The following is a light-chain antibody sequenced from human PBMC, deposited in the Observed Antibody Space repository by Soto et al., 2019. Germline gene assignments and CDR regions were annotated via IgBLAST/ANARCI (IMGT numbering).Light chain of an antibody. V-gene: IGKV1-12*01. Sequence: DIQMTQSPSSVSASVGDRVTITCRASQGINNWLAWYQQKPGKAPELLIYAASYLQSGVPSRFSGSGSGTDFTLTISSLQPEDFATYFCKQSSAFPLTFGGGTKVDIK. CDR1: QGINNW. J-gene: IGKJ4*01. CDR3: KQSSAFPLT. CDR2: AAS.